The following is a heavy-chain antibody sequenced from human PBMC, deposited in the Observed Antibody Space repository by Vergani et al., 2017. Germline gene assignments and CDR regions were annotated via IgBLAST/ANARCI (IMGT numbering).Heavy chain of an antibody. CDR1: GFTFSSYD. J-gene: IGHJ5*02. CDR2: ISSSGSTI. CDR3: ARDQCGGDCWPPGAWFDP. V-gene: IGHV3-48*03. D-gene: IGHD2-21*02. Sequence: EVQLVESGGGLVQPGGSLRLSCVASGFTFSSYDMNWVRQAPGKGLEWVSYISSSGSTIYYADSVKGRFTISIDNAKNSLYLQMSSLRAEDTAVYYCARDQCGGDCWPPGAWFDPWGQGTLVTVSS.